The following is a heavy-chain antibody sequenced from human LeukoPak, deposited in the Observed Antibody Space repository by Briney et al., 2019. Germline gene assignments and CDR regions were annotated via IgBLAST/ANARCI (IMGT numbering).Heavy chain of an antibody. J-gene: IGHJ6*04. CDR2: IYYTGST. D-gene: IGHD3-10*01. V-gene: IGHV4-59*01. CDR1: GGSISSYY. Sequence: PSETLFLTCTVSGGSISSYYWSWIRLPPGKGLEWIGYIYYTGSTNNNPSLNSRGTISVDTSKNQFSLKLSSVTAADTAVYYCARGHYGSGSYYMDVWGKGTTVTVSS. CDR3: ARGHYGSGSYYMDV.